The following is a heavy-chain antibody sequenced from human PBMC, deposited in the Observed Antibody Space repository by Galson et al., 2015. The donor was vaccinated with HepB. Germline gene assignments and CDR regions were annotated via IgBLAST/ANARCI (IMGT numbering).Heavy chain of an antibody. CDR1: GYTFTSYA. CDR2: INAGNGNT. D-gene: IGHD6-13*01. Sequence: SVKVSCKASGYTFTSYAMHWVRQAPGQRLEWMGWINAGNGNTKYSQKFQGRVTITRDTSASTAYMELSSLRSEDTAVYYCARDGAIKQQLVLGGWFDPWGQGTLVTVSS. J-gene: IGHJ5*02. CDR3: ARDGAIKQQLVLGGWFDP. V-gene: IGHV1-3*01.